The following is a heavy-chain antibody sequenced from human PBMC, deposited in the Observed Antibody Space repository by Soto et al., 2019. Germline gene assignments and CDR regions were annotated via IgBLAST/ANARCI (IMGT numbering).Heavy chain of an antibody. J-gene: IGHJ6*02. D-gene: IGHD4-17*01. CDR2: IIPILGIA. V-gene: IGHV1-69*08. CDR3: ARDGDYATYYYYGMDV. CDR1: GGTFSSYT. Sequence: HVQLVQSGAEVKKPGSSVKVSCKASGGTFSSYTISWVRQAPGQGLEWMGRIIPILGIANYAQKFQGRVTITADKSTSTAYMELSSLRSEDTAVYYCARDGDYATYYYYGMDVWGQGTTVNVSS.